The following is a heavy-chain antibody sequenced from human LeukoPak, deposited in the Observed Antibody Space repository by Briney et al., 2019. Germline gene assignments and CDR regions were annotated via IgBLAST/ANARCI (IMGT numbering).Heavy chain of an antibody. Sequence: SETLSLTCTVSGGSISSYYWSWIRQPPGKGLDWIGYIYYSGSTHYNPSLKSRVTISVDTSKNQFSLKLSSVTAADTAVYYCARGQDIVVVVAATDKFDYWGQGTLVTVSS. CDR3: ARGQDIVVVVAATDKFDY. D-gene: IGHD2-15*01. J-gene: IGHJ4*02. V-gene: IGHV4-59*12. CDR1: GGSISSYY. CDR2: IYYSGST.